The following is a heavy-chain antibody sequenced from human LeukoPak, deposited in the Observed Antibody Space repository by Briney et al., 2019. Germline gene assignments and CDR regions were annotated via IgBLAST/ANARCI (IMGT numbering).Heavy chain of an antibody. D-gene: IGHD6-19*01. J-gene: IGHJ2*01. CDR2: ISYDGSNK. Sequence: GGSLRLSCAASGFTFSSYAMHWVRQAPGKGLEWVAVISYDGSNKYYADSVKGRFTISRDNSKNTLYLQMNSLRGDDTAVYYCARVAVAPIRDWYFDLWGRGTLVSVS. V-gene: IGHV3-30-3*01. CDR1: GFTFSSYA. CDR3: ARVAVAPIRDWYFDL.